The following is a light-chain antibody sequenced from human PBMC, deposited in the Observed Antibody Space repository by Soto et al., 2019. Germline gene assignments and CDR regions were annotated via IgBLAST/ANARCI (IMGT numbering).Light chain of an antibody. CDR1: SSNIGGNS. CDR2: DDN. CDR3: GSWDSSLSAYV. Sequence: QAVVTQPPSVSAAPGQKVTISCSGSSSNIGGNSVSWYQQLPGTAPKLLIYDDNKRPSGIPDRFSGSMSGTSATLGITGFQTGDEADYYCGSWDSSLSAYVFGTGTKVTVL. J-gene: IGLJ1*01. V-gene: IGLV1-51*01.